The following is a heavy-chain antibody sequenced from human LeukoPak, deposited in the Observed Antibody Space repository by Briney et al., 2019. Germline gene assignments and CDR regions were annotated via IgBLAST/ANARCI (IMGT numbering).Heavy chain of an antibody. CDR1: GFTVSSNY. CDR2: IYSGGST. CDR3: ARTDTAMVYYYGMDV. Sequence: GGSLRLSCAASGFTVSSNYMSWVRQGPGKGLEWVSVIYSGGSTYYADSVKGRFTISRDNSKNTLYLQMNSLRAEDTAVYYCARTDTAMVYYYGMDVWGQGTTVTASS. J-gene: IGHJ6*02. D-gene: IGHD5-18*01. V-gene: IGHV3-53*01.